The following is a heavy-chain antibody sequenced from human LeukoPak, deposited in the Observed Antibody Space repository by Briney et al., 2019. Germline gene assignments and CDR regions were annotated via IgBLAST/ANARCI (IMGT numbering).Heavy chain of an antibody. CDR3: ARDRDYDFWSGTGRAFDI. Sequence: GGSLRLSCAASGFTFSSYSMNWVRQAPGKGLEWVSSISSSSSYIYYADSVKGRFTISRDNAKNSLYLQMNSLRAEDTAVYYCARDRDYDFWSGTGRAFDIWGQGTMVTVSS. D-gene: IGHD3-3*01. CDR1: GFTFSSYS. J-gene: IGHJ3*02. V-gene: IGHV3-21*01. CDR2: ISSSSSYI.